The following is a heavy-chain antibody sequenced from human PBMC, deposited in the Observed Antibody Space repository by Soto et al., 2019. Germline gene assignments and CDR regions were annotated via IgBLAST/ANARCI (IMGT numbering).Heavy chain of an antibody. D-gene: IGHD1-26*01. V-gene: IGHV4-39*01. Sequence: SETSLTCTVSGGSISSSSYYWGWIRQPPGKGLEWIGSIYYSGSTYYNPSLKSRVTISVDTSKNQFSLKLSSVTAADTAVYYCASVSGSYYFDYWGQGTLVTVSS. CDR1: GGSISSSSYY. J-gene: IGHJ4*02. CDR3: ASVSGSYYFDY. CDR2: IYYSGST.